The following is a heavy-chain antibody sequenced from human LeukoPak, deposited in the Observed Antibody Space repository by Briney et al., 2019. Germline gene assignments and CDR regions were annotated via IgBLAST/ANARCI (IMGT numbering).Heavy chain of an antibody. V-gene: IGHV3-74*01. D-gene: IGHD5-24*01. CDR1: GFSISSFC. Sequence: GGSLTLSCAASGFSISSFCMHWVRQAPGKGLVWVSRVNGAGGYRTYADSVKGRFTISRDNARNTLYLQMHSLRAEDTAVYYCVRDGDDYNFDYWGQGSLVTVSS. CDR2: VNGAGGYR. CDR3: VRDGDDYNFDY. J-gene: IGHJ4*02.